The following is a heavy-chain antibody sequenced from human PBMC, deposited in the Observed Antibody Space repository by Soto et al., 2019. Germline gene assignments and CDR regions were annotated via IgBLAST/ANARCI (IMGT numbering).Heavy chain of an antibody. D-gene: IGHD1-26*01. Sequence: ASVKVSCKASGYTFTGYYMHWVRQAPGQGLEWMGWINPNSGGTNYAQKFQGWVTMTRDTSISTAYMELSRLRSDDTAVYYCARDSFGGSYSDGMDVWGQGTTVTVSS. CDR1: GYTFTGYY. CDR2: INPNSGGT. J-gene: IGHJ6*02. V-gene: IGHV1-2*04. CDR3: ARDSFGGSYSDGMDV.